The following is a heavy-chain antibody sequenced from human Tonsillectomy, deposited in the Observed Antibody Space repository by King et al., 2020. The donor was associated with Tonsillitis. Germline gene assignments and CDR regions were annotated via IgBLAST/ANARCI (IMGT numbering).Heavy chain of an antibody. CDR2: INSKSGGT. Sequence: QLVQSGAEVKKPGASVKVSCKASGYTLTDYYMHWLRQAPGQGLEWMGWINSKSGGTNYAQKFHGRVTMTRDTSISTAYMELSRVRSDDTAVYYCARDPSRGAATADDAFDIWGQGTMVTVS. CDR3: ARDPSRGAATADDAFDI. V-gene: IGHV1-2*02. CDR1: GYTLTDYY. J-gene: IGHJ3*02. D-gene: IGHD6-13*01.